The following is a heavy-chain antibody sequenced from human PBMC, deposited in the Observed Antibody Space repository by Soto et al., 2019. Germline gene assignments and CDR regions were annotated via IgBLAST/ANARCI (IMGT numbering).Heavy chain of an antibody. V-gene: IGHV1-69*13. CDR3: ARGYGFGELSNFDY. D-gene: IGHD3-10*01. Sequence: SVKVSCKASGGTFSSYAISWVRQAPGQGLEWMGGIIPIFGTANYAQKFQGRVTITADESTSTAYMELSSLRSEDTAVYYCARGYGFGELSNFDYWGQGTLVTAPQ. CDR1: GGTFSSYA. J-gene: IGHJ4*02. CDR2: IIPIFGTA.